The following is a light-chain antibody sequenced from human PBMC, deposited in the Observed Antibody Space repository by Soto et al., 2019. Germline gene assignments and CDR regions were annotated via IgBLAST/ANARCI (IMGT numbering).Light chain of an antibody. J-gene: IGLJ3*02. CDR3: TSYAGSNNLV. V-gene: IGLV2-8*01. CDR2: EVS. Sequence: QSVLTQPPSASGSPGQSVTISCTGTSSDTGGYNYVSWYQQHPGKAPKLIIYEVSKRPSGVPDRFSGSKSGNTASLTVSGLQAEDEADYYCTSYAGSNNLVFAGGTKLTVL. CDR1: SSDTGGYNY.